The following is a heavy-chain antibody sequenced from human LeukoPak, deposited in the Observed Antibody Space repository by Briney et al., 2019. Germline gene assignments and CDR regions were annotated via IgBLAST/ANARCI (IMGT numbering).Heavy chain of an antibody. Sequence: PSETLSLTCAVYGGSFSGYYWSWIRQPPGKGLEWIGEINHSGSTNYNPSLKSRVTISVDTSMNQFSLKLSSVTAADTAVYYCARESGFIVVVTARHFDYWGQGTLVTVSS. CDR1: GGSFSGYY. CDR3: ARESGFIVVVTARHFDY. J-gene: IGHJ4*02. D-gene: IGHD2-21*02. CDR2: INHSGST. V-gene: IGHV4-34*01.